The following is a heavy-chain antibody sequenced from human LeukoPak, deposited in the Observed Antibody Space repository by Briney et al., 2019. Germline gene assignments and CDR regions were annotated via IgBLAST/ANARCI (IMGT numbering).Heavy chain of an antibody. CDR3: ARDILGARGVGAFDM. CDR1: GFTFSDYY. Sequence: GGSLRLSCAASGFTFSDYYMSWIRQAPGQGLQWVSYITSGGSTIYGADSVKGRFTISRDNAKNSLYLQMNSLRAEDTAVYYCARDILGARGVGAFDMWGQGTMVTVSS. D-gene: IGHD1-26*01. V-gene: IGHV3-11*04. J-gene: IGHJ3*02. CDR2: ITSGGSTI.